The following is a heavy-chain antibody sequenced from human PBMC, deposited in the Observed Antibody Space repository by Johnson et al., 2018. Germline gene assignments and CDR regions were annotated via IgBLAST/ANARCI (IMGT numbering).Heavy chain of an antibody. CDR2: IKEDGSEK. J-gene: IGHJ4*02. Sequence: VQLVQSGGGVVQPGRSLRLSCVASGFKFSIYWMSWVRQAPGKGLEWVANIKEDGSEKYYVDSVKGRFTISRDNAKNSLYLHMNSLKIEDTAVYYCATDFYYQPFDWGKGTLVTVSS. D-gene: IGHD1-26*01. CDR3: ATDFYYQPFD. V-gene: IGHV3-7*03. CDR1: GFKFSIYW.